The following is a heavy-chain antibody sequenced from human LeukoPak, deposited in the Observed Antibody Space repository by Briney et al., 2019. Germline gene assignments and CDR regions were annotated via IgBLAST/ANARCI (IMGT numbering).Heavy chain of an antibody. CDR3: AKDERFGEFPLGTFDC. V-gene: IGHV3-74*01. J-gene: IGHJ4*02. CDR1: GFTFSSYW. D-gene: IGHD3-10*01. CDR2: INSDGSST. Sequence: PGGSLRLSCAASGFTFSSYWMHWVRQAPGKGLVWVSRINSDGSSTSYADSVKGRFTISRDNAKNTLFLQMNSLRADDTAVYYCAKDERFGEFPLGTFDCWGQGTLVTVSS.